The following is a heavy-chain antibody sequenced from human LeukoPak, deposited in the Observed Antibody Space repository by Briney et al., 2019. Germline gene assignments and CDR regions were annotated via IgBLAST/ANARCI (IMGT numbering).Heavy chain of an antibody. CDR3: AKDMGGAGKRRAFDI. Sequence: GGSLRHSCAASGFTFDDYAMHWVRQAPGKGLEWVSGISWNSGSIGYADSVKGRFTISRDNAKNSLYLQMNSLRAEDTALYYCAKDMGGAGKRRAFDIWGQGTMVTVSS. CDR2: ISWNSGSI. V-gene: IGHV3-9*01. CDR1: GFTFDDYA. D-gene: IGHD3-16*01. J-gene: IGHJ3*02.